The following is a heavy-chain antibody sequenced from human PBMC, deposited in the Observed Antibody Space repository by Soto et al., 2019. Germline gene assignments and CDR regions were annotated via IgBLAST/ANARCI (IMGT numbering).Heavy chain of an antibody. CDR3: ARAPGRASNLYYYYGMDV. CDR2: VILRVGTA. D-gene: IGHD1-26*01. V-gene: IGHV1-69*13. CDR1: GGRFSSYA. J-gene: IGHJ6*02. Sequence: GASVKLACKASGGRFSSYAISWVRQPPGEGHEWMGGVILRVGTANYAEMFEGRGAITADGSTGTAYMELGCLRSEDTAEYYCARAPGRASNLYYYYGMDVWAEGIPVTVSS.